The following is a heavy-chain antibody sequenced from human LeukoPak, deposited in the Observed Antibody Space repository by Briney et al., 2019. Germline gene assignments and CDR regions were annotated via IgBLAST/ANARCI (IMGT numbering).Heavy chain of an antibody. CDR1: GFTFNTYW. D-gene: IGHD1-26*01. CDR2: ISSDGSST. J-gene: IGHJ4*02. CDR3: ARGYSGSYRVDY. V-gene: IGHV3-74*01. Sequence: GGSLRLTCAASGFTFNTYWMHWVRHAPGKGLVWVSRISSDGSSTTYADSVKGRFTISRDNAKNTLYLQMNSLRAEDTAVYYCARGYSGSYRVDYWGQGTLVTVSS.